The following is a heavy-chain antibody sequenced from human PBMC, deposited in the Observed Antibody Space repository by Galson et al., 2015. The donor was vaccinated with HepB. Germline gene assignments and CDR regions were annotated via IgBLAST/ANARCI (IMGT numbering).Heavy chain of an antibody. CDR2: INPNSGGT. CDR1: GYTFTGYY. V-gene: IGHV1-2*02. D-gene: IGHD5-12*01. Sequence: SVKVSCKVSGYTFTGYYMHWVRQAPGQGLEWMGWINPNSGGTNYAQKFQGRVTMTRDTSISTAYLDLSRLNSDDTAVYYCARGYTGYDRSYFDYWGQGTLVTVSS. CDR3: ARGYTGYDRSYFDY. J-gene: IGHJ4*02.